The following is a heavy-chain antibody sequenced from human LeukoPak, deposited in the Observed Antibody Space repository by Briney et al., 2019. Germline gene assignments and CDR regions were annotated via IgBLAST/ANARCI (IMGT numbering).Heavy chain of an antibody. CDR2: ISSSSGYI. J-gene: IGHJ4*02. V-gene: IGHV3-21*01. D-gene: IGHD5-18*01. CDR3: ARTGYSYGSFDY. CDR1: GFTFSSYS. Sequence: GGSLRLSCAASGFTFSSYSMNWVRQAPGKGLEWVSSISSSSGYIYYADSVKGRFTISRDNAKNSLYLQMNSLRAEDTAVYYCARTGYSYGSFDYWGQGTLVTVSS.